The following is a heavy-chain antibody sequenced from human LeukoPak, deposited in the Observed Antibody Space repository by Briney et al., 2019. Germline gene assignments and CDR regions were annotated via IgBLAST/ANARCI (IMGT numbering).Heavy chain of an antibody. Sequence: PSETLSLTCTVSGGSIFSYYWNWIRQSPGKGLEWLGYIYSNGITNYSPSHRSRGTISIATSKNQFSLRLASVTAADTAIYYCARRAYFDSSGYSPTSGYFDLWGRGTLVTVSS. CDR3: ARRAYFDSSGYSPTSGYFDL. V-gene: IGHV4-4*08. D-gene: IGHD3-22*01. J-gene: IGHJ2*01. CDR2: IYSNGIT. CDR1: GGSIFSYY.